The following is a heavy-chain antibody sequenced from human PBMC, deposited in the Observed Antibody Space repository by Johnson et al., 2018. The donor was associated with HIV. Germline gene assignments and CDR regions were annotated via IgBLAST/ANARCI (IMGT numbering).Heavy chain of an antibody. V-gene: IGHV3-33*03. CDR2: IWYDGSNK. Sequence: QVQLVESGGGVVQPGRSLRLSCAASGFTFSDYGMHWVRQAPGKGLEWVALIWYDGSNKYYVDSVKGRFTISRDNSKHTVQLQMNSLRAEDTAVYYCAKDIGDGYNRWGAFDIWGQGTMVTVSS. CDR3: AKDIGDGYNRWGAFDI. CDR1: GFTFSDYG. J-gene: IGHJ3*02. D-gene: IGHD5-24*01.